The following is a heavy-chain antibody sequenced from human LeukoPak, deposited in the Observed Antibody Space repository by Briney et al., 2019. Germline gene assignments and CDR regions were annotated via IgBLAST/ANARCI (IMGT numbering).Heavy chain of an antibody. D-gene: IGHD2-21*01. CDR2: IYSSGST. V-gene: IGHV4-4*07. CDR3: ARDPNSAL. Sequence: SETLSLTCTVSGGSISSYHWSWIRPPGGKGLEGMGRIYSSGSTNYYYNTSLKSRVTMSVDTSKNQFFLKLSSVTAADTAVYYCARDPNSALWGQGTLVTVSS. J-gene: IGHJ4*02. CDR1: GGSISSYH.